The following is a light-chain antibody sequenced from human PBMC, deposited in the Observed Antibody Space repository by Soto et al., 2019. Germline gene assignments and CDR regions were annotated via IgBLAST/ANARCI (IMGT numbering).Light chain of an antibody. Sequence: QSALTQPASVSGSPGQSITISCTGTSSDVGGYNYVSWYQQHPGKAPKLMIYDVSNRPSGVSNRFSGSKSGNTASLTISGLQAEDEADCYCSSYTSSSTLMVFGGGTKVTVL. CDR3: SSYTSSSTLMV. CDR2: DVS. CDR1: SSDVGGYNY. J-gene: IGLJ2*01. V-gene: IGLV2-14*01.